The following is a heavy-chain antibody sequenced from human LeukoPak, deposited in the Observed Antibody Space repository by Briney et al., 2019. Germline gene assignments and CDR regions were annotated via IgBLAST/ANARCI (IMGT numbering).Heavy chain of an antibody. CDR2: IKQDGSEK. V-gene: IGHV3-7*01. Sequence: PGGSLRLSCAASGFTFSSYWMSWVRQAPGKGLEWVANIKQDGSEKYYVDSVKGRFTISRDNAKNSLYLQMNSLRAEDTAVYYCARGHSSGYYSFGFDYWGQGTPVTVSS. J-gene: IGHJ4*02. CDR1: GFTFSSYW. D-gene: IGHD3-22*01. CDR3: ARGHSSGYYSFGFDY.